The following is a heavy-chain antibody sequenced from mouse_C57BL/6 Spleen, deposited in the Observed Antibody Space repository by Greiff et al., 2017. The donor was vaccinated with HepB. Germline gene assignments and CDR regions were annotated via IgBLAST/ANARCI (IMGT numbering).Heavy chain of an antibody. Sequence: EVMLVASGGGLVQPGGSLSLSCAASGFTFTDYYMSWVRQPPGKALEWLGFLSNNANGYTTEYSASVKGRFPISRDNSQSILYLQLNALRAEDSATYYCARLDGYYRYYDVWGTGTTLTVSS. D-gene: IGHD2-3*01. V-gene: IGHV7-3*01. CDR3: ARLDGYYRYYDV. J-gene: IGHJ1*03. CDR1: GFTFTDYY. CDR2: LSNNANGYTT.